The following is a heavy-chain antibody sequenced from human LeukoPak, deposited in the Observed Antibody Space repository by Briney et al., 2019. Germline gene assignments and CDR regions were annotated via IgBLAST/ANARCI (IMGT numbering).Heavy chain of an antibody. Sequence: PSETPSLTCAVYGGSFSGYYWSWIRQPPGKGLEWIGEINHSGSTNYNPSLKSRVTISVDTSKNQFSLKLSSVTAADTAVYYCARGKTLGRFDPWGQGTLVTVSS. V-gene: IGHV4-34*01. D-gene: IGHD3-16*01. CDR1: GGSFSGYY. CDR2: INHSGST. CDR3: ARGKTLGRFDP. J-gene: IGHJ5*02.